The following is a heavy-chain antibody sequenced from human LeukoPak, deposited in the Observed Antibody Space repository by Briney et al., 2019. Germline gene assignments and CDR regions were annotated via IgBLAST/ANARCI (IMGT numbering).Heavy chain of an antibody. Sequence: GGSLRLSCAASGFTSDDYGMSWVRQAPGKGLEWVSGINWNGGSTGYADSVKGRFTISRDNAKNSLYLQMNSLRAEDTALYYCARSGLRNYYYYMDVWGKGTTVIVSS. CDR3: ARSGLRNYYYYMDV. D-gene: IGHD4-17*01. V-gene: IGHV3-20*04. J-gene: IGHJ6*03. CDR2: INWNGGST. CDR1: GFTSDDYG.